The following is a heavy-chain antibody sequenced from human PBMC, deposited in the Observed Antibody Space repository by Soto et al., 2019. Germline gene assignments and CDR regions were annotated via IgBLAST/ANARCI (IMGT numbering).Heavy chain of an antibody. D-gene: IGHD6-13*01. Sequence: SETLSLTCTVSGGSISSYYWSWIRQPPGKGLEWIGYIYYSGSTNYNPSLKSRVTISVDTSKNQFSLKLSSVTAADTAVYYCGGAAAGRRWFDPWGQGTLVTVSS. V-gene: IGHV4-59*08. J-gene: IGHJ5*02. CDR3: GGAAAGRRWFDP. CDR1: GGSISSYY. CDR2: IYYSGST.